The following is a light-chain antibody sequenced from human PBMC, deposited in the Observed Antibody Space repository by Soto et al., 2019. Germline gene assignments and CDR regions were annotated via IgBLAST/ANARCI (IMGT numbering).Light chain of an antibody. CDR3: SSYTSTSAHWV. Sequence: QSALTQPASVSGSPGQSITISRTGTSNYVGGYNYVSWYQQHPGKAPKLMTFDVNNRPTGVSSRFSGSKSGNTASLTISGLQAEDEAVYYCSSYTSTSAHWVFGGGTKLTVL. CDR1: SNYVGGYNY. CDR2: DVN. J-gene: IGLJ3*02. V-gene: IGLV2-14*03.